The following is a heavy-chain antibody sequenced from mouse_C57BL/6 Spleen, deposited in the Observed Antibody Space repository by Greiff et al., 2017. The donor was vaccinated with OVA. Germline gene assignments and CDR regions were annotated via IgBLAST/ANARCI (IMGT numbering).Heavy chain of an antibody. Sequence: EVQRVESGGGLVKPGGSLKLSCAASGFTFSSYAMSWVRQTPEKRLEWVTTISDGGSYTYYPDNVKGRFTISRDNAKNNLYLQMSHLKSEDTAMYYCARAVYHFDYWGQGTTLTVSS. J-gene: IGHJ2*01. CDR1: GFTFSSYA. CDR2: ISDGGSYT. CDR3: ARAVYHFDY. V-gene: IGHV5-4*01.